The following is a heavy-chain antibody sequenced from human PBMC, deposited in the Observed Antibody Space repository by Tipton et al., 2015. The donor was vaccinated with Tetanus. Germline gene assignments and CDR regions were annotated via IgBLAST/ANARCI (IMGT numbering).Heavy chain of an antibody. Sequence: QSGPEVKKPGSSVKVSCKASGGTFSSYAISWVRQAPGQGLEWMGGIIPIFGTANYAQKFQDRVAITADESTSTAYMELSSLRSEDTAVYYCARDRTPHDHGVSVDYWGQGTLVTVSS. V-gene: IGHV1-69*01. CDR3: ARDRTPHDHGVSVDY. CDR1: GGTFSSYA. J-gene: IGHJ4*02. D-gene: IGHD4-17*01. CDR2: IIPIFGTA.